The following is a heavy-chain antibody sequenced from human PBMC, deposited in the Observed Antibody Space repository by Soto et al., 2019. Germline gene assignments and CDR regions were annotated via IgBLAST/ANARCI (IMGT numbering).Heavy chain of an antibody. J-gene: IGHJ4*02. D-gene: IGHD6-19*01. CDR2: ISDSGGTT. V-gene: IGHV3-23*01. CDR3: AKEWQVRGGQFDY. CDR1: GFTFSNYV. Sequence: EVQLLESGGNLVQPGGSLRLSCVASGFTFSNYVMSWVRQAPGKGLEWVSGISDSGGTTDSADFVKGRFTISRDNSKNRLYLQMNSLRAEDTAVYYCAKEWQVRGGQFDYWGQGTLVSVSS.